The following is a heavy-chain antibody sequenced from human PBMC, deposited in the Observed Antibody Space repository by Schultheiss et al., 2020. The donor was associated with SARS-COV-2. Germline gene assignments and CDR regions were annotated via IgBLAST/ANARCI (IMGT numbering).Heavy chain of an antibody. V-gene: IGHV4-39*07. CDR3: ARGLAARY. Sequence: ETLSLTCTVSGGSISSSSYYWGWIRQPPGKGLEWIGEINHSGSTNYNPSLKSRVTISVDTSKNQFSLKLSSVTAADTAVYYCARGLAARYWGQGTLVTVSS. D-gene: IGHD2-15*01. CDR1: GGSISSSSYY. CDR2: INHSGST. J-gene: IGHJ4*02.